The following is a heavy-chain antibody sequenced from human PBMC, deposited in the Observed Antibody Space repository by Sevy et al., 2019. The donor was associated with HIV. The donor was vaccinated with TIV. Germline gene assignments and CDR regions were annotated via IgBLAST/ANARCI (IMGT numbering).Heavy chain of an antibody. J-gene: IGHJ4*01. Sequence: GGSLRLSCAASRFTFKTYWMSWVRQAPGKGLERVGNIKEDGSAKYYVDSVRGRFTISRDNAKNSLYLQMSSLRVEDTAVYYCARDSPGYGGYSYWGQGTLVTVSS. CDR3: ARDSPGYGGYSY. CDR1: RFTFKTYW. D-gene: IGHD1-26*01. V-gene: IGHV3-7*01. CDR2: IKEDGSAK.